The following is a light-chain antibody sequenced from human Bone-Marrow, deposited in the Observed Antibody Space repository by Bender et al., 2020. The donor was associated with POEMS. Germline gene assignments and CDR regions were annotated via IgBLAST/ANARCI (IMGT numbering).Light chain of an antibody. CDR2: DVS. CDR3: CSYAGSDTFV. V-gene: IGLV2-23*02. J-gene: IGLJ1*01. Sequence: HHPGKAPKLMIYDVSNRPSGVSHRFSGSKSGNTASLTISGLQAEDEAEYFCCSYAGSDTFVFGSGTRVTVL.